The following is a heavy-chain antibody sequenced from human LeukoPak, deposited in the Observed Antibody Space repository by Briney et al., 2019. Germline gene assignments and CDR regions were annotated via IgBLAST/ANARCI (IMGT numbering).Heavy chain of an antibody. D-gene: IGHD3-22*01. CDR2: IYTSGST. J-gene: IGHJ5*02. Sequence: SQTLSLTCTVSGGSISSGSYYWSWIRQPAGKGLEWIGRIYTSGSTNYNPSLKSRVTISVDTSKNQFSLKLSSVTAADTAVYYCARDAFLSGRYYYDSNWFDPWGQGTLVTVSS. V-gene: IGHV4-61*02. CDR3: ARDAFLSGRYYYDSNWFDP. CDR1: GGSISSGSYY.